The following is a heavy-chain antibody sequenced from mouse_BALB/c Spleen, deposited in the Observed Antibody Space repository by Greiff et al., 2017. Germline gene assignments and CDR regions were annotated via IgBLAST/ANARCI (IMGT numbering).Heavy chain of an antibody. CDR3: ARAYDSYFAMDY. CDR2: IHPSNSDT. D-gene: IGHD2-3*01. V-gene: IGHV1-74*01. J-gene: IGHJ4*01. CDR1: GYSFTSYW. Sequence: QVQLQQPGAELVRPGASVKLSCKASGYSFTSYWMNWVKQRPGQGLEWIGMIHPSNSDTRLNQKFKDKATLTVDKSSNTAYMQLSSLTSEVSAVYYCARAYDSYFAMDYWGQGTSVTVSS.